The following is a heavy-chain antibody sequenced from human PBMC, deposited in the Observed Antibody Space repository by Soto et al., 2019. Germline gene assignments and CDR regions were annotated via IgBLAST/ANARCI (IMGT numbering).Heavy chain of an antibody. CDR1: GFPFSAFA. CDR3: ARSVRHLSWFAP. CDR2: IGGSGASI. V-gene: IGHV3-23*01. Sequence: EVQLLESGGDVVQPGGSLRLSCATSGFPFSAFAMKWVRHAPGKGLEWVSGIGGSGASIYYADSVKGRFTISRDNSKNTVYLRMNSLRAEDTAFYYCARSVRHLSWFAPWGQGTLVTVSS. D-gene: IGHD3-10*01. J-gene: IGHJ5*02.